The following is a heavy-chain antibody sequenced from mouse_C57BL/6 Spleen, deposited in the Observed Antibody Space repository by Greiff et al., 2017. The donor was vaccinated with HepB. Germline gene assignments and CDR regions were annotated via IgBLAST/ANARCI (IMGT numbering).Heavy chain of an antibody. Sequence: VQLQQPGAELVRPGSSVKLSCKASGYTFTSYWMHWVKQRPIQGLEWIGNIDPSDSETHYNQKFKDKATLTVDKSSSTAYMQLSSLTSEDSAVYYCARCDYSGYFDVWGTGTTVTVSS. CDR1: GYTFTSYW. J-gene: IGHJ1*03. CDR3: ARCDYSGYFDV. CDR2: IDPSDSET. D-gene: IGHD2-4*01. V-gene: IGHV1-52*01.